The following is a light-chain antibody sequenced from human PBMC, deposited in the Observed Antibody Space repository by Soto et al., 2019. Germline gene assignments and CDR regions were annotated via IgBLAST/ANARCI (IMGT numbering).Light chain of an antibody. CDR3: QKRSNWPPIFT. J-gene: IGKJ3*01. Sequence: EIVLTQSPATVWLSLGERATISYRASQSVSSSLAWYQQKPGLAPRLIIYYASKRATGIAPRFSGSGSGTDFTFTISSLEPEDFAIYYCQKRSNWPPIFTFGPGTKVDIK. CDR1: QSVSSS. V-gene: IGKV3-11*01. CDR2: YAS.